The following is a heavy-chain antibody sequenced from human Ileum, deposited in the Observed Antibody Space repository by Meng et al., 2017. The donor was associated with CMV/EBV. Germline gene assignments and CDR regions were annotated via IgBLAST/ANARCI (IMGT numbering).Heavy chain of an antibody. J-gene: IGHJ4*02. D-gene: IGHD3-10*01. CDR1: GYSIYSAVYY. Sequence: CAVAGYSIYSAVYYWSWIRQPPGKGLEWIGHIYYNGNTHYNPSLTSRLNISVDTSKNQFSLMLTSVTAADTAVYYCARYFGGYFDYWGQGTLVTVSS. CDR3: ARYFGGYFDY. CDR2: IYYNGNT. V-gene: IGHV4-30-4*01.